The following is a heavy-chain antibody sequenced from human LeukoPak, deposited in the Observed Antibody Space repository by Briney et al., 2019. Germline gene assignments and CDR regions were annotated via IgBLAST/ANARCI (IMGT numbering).Heavy chain of an antibody. Sequence: PGGSLRLSCAASGFTFSSYAMHWVRQAPGKGLEWVAVISYDGSNKYYADSVKGRFTISRDNSKNTLYPQMNSLRAEDTAVYYCARGTGYGDLDYWGQGTLVTVSS. CDR1: GFTFSSYA. D-gene: IGHD4-17*01. J-gene: IGHJ4*02. CDR2: ISYDGSNK. CDR3: ARGTGYGDLDY. V-gene: IGHV3-30-3*01.